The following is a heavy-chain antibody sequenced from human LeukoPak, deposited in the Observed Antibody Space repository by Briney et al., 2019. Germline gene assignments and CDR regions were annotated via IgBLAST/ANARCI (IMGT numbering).Heavy chain of an antibody. J-gene: IGHJ4*02. D-gene: IGHD6-19*01. V-gene: IGHV3-7*04. Sequence: GGSLRLSCAASGFTFSHYWMSWVRQAPGKGLEWVANINQDGSEKYYVDSLKGRFTISRDNAEHSLYLQMNNLRAEDTAVYYCARGDKFSGDYWGRGTLVTVSS. CDR1: GFTFSHYW. CDR3: ARGDKFSGDY. CDR2: INQDGSEK.